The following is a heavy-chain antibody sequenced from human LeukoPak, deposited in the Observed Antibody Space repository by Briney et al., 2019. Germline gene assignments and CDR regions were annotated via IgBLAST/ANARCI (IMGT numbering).Heavy chain of an antibody. J-gene: IGHJ3*02. CDR2: ISSSSSYI. V-gene: IGHV3-21*01. Sequence: GGSLRLSCAASGFTFSGYSMNWVRQAPGKGLEWVSSISSSSSYIYYADSVKGRFTISRDNAKNSLYLQMNSLRAEDTAVYYCARDSTLGAFDIWGQGTMVTVSS. CDR3: ARDSTLGAFDI. CDR1: GFTFSGYS. D-gene: IGHD3-10*01.